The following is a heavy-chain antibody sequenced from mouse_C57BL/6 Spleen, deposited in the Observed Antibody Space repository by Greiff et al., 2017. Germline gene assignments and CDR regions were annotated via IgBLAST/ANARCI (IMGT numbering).Heavy chain of an antibody. V-gene: IGHV1-69*01. Sequence: QVQLQQSGAELVMPGASVNLSCKASGYTFTSYWMHWVKQRPGQGLEWIGEIDPTDSGTNYNQKFKVKSPLTVDKSSSTAYMQLSSLASDDSAVDYCAKNCDYYSSSRRDYWGQGTSVTVSS. D-gene: IGHD1-1*01. CDR2: IDPTDSGT. J-gene: IGHJ4*01. CDR3: AKNCDYYSSSRRDY. CDR1: GYTFTSYW.